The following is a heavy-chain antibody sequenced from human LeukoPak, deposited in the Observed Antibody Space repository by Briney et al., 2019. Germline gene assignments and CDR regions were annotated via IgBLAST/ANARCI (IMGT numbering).Heavy chain of an antibody. CDR2: INHSGST. V-gene: IGHV4-34*03. CDR1: GGSFSGYY. Sequence: PSETLSLTCAVYGGSFSGYYWSWIRQPPGKGLEWIGEINHSGSTNYNPSLKSRVTISVDTSKNQFSLKLSSVTAADTAVYYCNSAKEFTQIDYWGQGTLVTVSS. J-gene: IGHJ4*02. D-gene: IGHD3-10*01. CDR3: NSAKEFTQIDY.